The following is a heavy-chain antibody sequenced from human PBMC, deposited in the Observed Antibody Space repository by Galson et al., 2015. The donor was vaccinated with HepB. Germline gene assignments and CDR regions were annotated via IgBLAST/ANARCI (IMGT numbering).Heavy chain of an antibody. CDR1: GYTFTAYY. CDR2: INPKSGLT. V-gene: IGHV1-2*06. J-gene: IGHJ4*02. CDR3: ARDLLGGYDPWGEYFFDY. D-gene: IGHD5-12*01. Sequence: SVKVSCKASGYTFTAYYIHWVRQAPGRGLEWMGRINPKSGLTTFAQKFQGRVTVTTDSSINTAYMELSSLTSDDTAVYYCARDLLGGYDPWGEYFFDYWGPGTLVTVSS.